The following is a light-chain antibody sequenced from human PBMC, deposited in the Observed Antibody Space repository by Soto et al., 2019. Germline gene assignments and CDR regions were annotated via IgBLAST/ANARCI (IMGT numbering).Light chain of an antibody. Sequence: QSVLTQPPSASWSPGQSVTISCTGTSRDNGGYNYVSWYQQHPGKAPKLLIYEVTKRPSGVPDRFSGSKSGNTASLTVSGLHADDEADYFCCSNAGSHSYFFGTGTKVTVL. CDR3: CSNAGSHSYF. J-gene: IGLJ1*01. CDR1: SRDNGGYNY. CDR2: EVT. V-gene: IGLV2-8*01.